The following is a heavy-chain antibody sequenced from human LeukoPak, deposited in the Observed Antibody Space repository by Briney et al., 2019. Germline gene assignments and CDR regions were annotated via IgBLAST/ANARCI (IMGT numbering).Heavy chain of an antibody. CDR1: GGFISSYY. D-gene: IGHD2-2*01. CDR2: IYTSGST. J-gene: IGHJ5*02. CDR3: ARDIVVVPAAMAGWFDP. V-gene: IGHV4-4*07. Sequence: SETLSLTCTVSGGFISSYYWSWIRQPAGKGLEWIGRIYTSGSTNYNPSLKSRVTMSVDMSKNQFSLKLSSVTAADTAVYYCARDIVVVPAAMAGWFDPWGQGTLVTVSS.